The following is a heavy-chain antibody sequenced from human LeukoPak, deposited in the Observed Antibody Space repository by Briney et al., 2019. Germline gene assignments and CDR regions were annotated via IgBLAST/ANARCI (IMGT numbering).Heavy chain of an antibody. CDR2: TNHSGST. CDR1: GGSFSGYY. CDR3: ARGKSIAARPLPDY. V-gene: IGHV4-34*01. D-gene: IGHD6-6*01. Sequence: PSETLSLTCAVYGGSFSGYYWSWIRQPPGKGLEWIGETNHSGSTNYNPSLKSRVTISVDTSKNQFSLKLSSVTAADTAVYYCARGKSIAARPLPDYWGQGTLVTVSS. J-gene: IGHJ4*02.